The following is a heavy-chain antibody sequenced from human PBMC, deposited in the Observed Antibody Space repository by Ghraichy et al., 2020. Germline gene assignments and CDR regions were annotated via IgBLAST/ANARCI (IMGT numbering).Heavy chain of an antibody. CDR1: GFTFSSYS. V-gene: IGHV3-48*01. D-gene: IGHD3-22*01. J-gene: IGHJ4*02. CDR3: ARGGRTYYYDSSGYYPFDY. CDR2: ISSSSSTI. Sequence: GGSLRLSCAASGFTFSSYSMNWVRQAPGKGLEWVSYISSSSSTIYYADSVKGRFTISRDNAKNSLYLQMNSLRAEDTAVYYCARGGRTYYYDSSGYYPFDYWGQGTLVTVSS.